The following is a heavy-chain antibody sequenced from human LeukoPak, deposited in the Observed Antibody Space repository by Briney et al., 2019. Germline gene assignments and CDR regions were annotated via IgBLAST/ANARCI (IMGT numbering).Heavy chain of an antibody. CDR2: ITPIFGTA. J-gene: IGHJ4*02. V-gene: IGHV1-69*13. Sequence: ASVKVSCKASGGTFSSYAISWVRQAPGQGLEWMGGITPIFGTANYAQKFQGRVTITADESTSTAYMELSSLRSEDTAVYYCASQTYYYDSSGYEFDYWGQGTLVTVSS. D-gene: IGHD3-22*01. CDR3: ASQTYYYDSSGYEFDY. CDR1: GGTFSSYA.